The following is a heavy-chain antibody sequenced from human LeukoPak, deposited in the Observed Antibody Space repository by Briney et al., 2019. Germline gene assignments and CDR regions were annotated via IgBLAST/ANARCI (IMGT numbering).Heavy chain of an antibody. V-gene: IGHV4-34*01. J-gene: IGHJ5*02. CDR1: GGSFSGYY. D-gene: IGHD6-13*01. CDR2: INHSGST. CDR3: ARDQVAAAGWFDP. Sequence: SETPSLTCAVYGGSFSGYYWSWIRQPPGKGLEWIGEINHSGSTNYNPSLKSRVTISVDTSKNQFSLKLSSVTAADTAVYYCARDQVAAAGWFDPWGQGTLVTVSS.